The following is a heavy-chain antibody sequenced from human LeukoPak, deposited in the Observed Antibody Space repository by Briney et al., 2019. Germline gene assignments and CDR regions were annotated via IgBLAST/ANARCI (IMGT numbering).Heavy chain of an antibody. CDR3: ARGGEWYYDSSTYRLFDY. J-gene: IGHJ4*02. Sequence: ASVKVSCQASGYTFTGYYMHWVRQAPGQGLEWMGWLNPNSAATSYPQKFQGRVTMTRDTSISTAYMELSTLTSDDTAVYYCARGGEWYYDSSTYRLFDYWGQGTLVTVSS. D-gene: IGHD3-22*01. CDR1: GYTFTGYY. V-gene: IGHV1-2*02. CDR2: LNPNSAAT.